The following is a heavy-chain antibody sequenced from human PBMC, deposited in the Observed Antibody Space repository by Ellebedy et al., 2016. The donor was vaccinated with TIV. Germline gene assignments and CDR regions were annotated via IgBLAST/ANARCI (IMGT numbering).Heavy chain of an antibody. CDR1: GFTFGAYS. CDR2: IRNAVDGGTT. Sequence: GESLKISCTTSGFTFGAYSMSWFRQAPGKGLEWVGLIRNAVDGGTTEYAASMKGRFTISRDDSKSIAYLHMNSLKTEDTAVYYCSRDSSGWSRDYWGQGTLVTVSS. J-gene: IGHJ4*02. D-gene: IGHD6-19*01. CDR3: SRDSSGWSRDY. V-gene: IGHV3-49*03.